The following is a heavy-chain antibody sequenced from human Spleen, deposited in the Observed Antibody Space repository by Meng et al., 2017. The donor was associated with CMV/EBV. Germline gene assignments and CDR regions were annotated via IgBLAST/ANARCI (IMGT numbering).Heavy chain of an antibody. Sequence: SLKISCAVSGFITDDYAMHWVRQAPGKGLEWVSGITWNSAYIGYADSVKGRFTISRDNAKNTLYLQMNSLRAEDTAVYYCARADYGDYVEYFQHWGQGTLVTVSS. CDR3: ARADYGDYVEYFQH. D-gene: IGHD4-17*01. CDR1: GFITDDYA. CDR2: ITWNSAYI. J-gene: IGHJ1*01. V-gene: IGHV3-9*02.